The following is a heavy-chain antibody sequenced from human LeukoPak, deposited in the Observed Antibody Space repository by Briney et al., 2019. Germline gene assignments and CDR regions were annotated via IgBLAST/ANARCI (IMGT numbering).Heavy chain of an antibody. J-gene: IGHJ3*02. Sequence: GGSLRLSCAVSGFPLSDAWMSWVRQAPGKGLEWVSVIYSGGSTYYADSVKGRFTISRDNSKNTLYLQMDSLRAEDTAVYYCGRVASRGWYGGVDAFDIWGQGTMVTVSS. CDR2: IYSGGST. V-gene: IGHV3-53*01. D-gene: IGHD6-19*01. CDR1: GFPLSDAW. CDR3: GRVASRGWYGGVDAFDI.